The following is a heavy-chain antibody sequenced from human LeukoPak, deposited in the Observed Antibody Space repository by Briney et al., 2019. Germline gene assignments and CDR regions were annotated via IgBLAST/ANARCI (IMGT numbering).Heavy chain of an antibody. V-gene: IGHV1-46*01. CDR3: ARALPRSGYSSSWYPFDY. Sequence: ASVKVSCKTSGYTFTNYYMHWGRQAPGQGLEWMGIINPLGGSTSYAQKFRDRVTMTSDTSTNTVYLSLTSLRSEDTAVYYCARALPRSGYSSSWYPFDYWGQGTLVTVSS. D-gene: IGHD6-13*01. J-gene: IGHJ4*02. CDR2: INPLGGST. CDR1: GYTFTNYY.